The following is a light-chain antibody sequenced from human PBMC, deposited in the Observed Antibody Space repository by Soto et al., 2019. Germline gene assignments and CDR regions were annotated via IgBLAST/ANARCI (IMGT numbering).Light chain of an antibody. CDR2: DAS. V-gene: IGKV3-11*01. CDR3: QQRKIWPPIT. Sequence: MLTQSPAPLSLSPGERATLSCRASQNIEGYLAWYQQKPGQAPRLLIYDASNRATGVPARFSGSGSGTDFTLTISSLEPEDFAIYYCQQRKIWPPITFGQGTRLEIK. J-gene: IGKJ5*01. CDR1: QNIEGY.